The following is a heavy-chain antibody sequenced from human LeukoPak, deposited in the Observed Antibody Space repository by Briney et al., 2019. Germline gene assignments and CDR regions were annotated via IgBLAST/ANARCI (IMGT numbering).Heavy chain of an antibody. CDR1: GFTLSSYA. D-gene: IGHD6-13*01. Sequence: GGSLRLSCAASGFTLSSYAMSWVRQAPGKGLEWVSAISDTGNTYHADSVKGRFTISRDNSKNTLYLQMNRLRAEDTAVYYCAKRGLAAALFRWGQGTLVTVSS. V-gene: IGHV3-23*01. CDR3: AKRGLAAALFR. CDR2: ISDTGNT. J-gene: IGHJ4*02.